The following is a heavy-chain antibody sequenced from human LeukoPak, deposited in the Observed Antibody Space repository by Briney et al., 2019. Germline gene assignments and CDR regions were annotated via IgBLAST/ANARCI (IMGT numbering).Heavy chain of an antibody. V-gene: IGHV3-23*01. D-gene: IGHD3-10*01. CDR2: ISASGGST. CDR3: AKRLGSTDY. J-gene: IGHJ4*02. CDR1: GFTFSSYG. Sequence: GGSLRLSCAASGFTFSSYGMSWVRQAPGKGLEWVSGISASGGSTYYADSVKGRFTISRDNSKNTLYLQMNSLRAEDTAVYYCAKRLGSTDYWGQGTLVTVSS.